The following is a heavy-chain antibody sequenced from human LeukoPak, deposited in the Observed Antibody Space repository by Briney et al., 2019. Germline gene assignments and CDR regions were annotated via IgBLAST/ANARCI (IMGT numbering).Heavy chain of an antibody. V-gene: IGHV3-48*03. J-gene: IGHJ4*02. CDR2: ISSSGSTI. CDR3: ARDLGRGSGSPDEDY. CDR1: GFTFSSYE. D-gene: IGHD3-10*01. Sequence: GGSLRLSCAASGFTFSSYEMNWVRQAPGKGLEWVSYISSSGSTIYYADSVKGRFTISRDNAKNSLYLQMNSLRAEDTAVYYCARDLGRGSGSPDEDYWGQGTLVTVSS.